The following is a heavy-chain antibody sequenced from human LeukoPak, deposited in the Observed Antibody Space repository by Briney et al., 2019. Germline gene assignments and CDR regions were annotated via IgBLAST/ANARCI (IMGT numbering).Heavy chain of an antibody. J-gene: IGHJ6*02. CDR2: ISWNGGGM. V-gene: IGHV3-9*01. CDR3: ARNNGMDV. CDR1: GFTFDAYA. Sequence: SGGSLRLSCAASGFTFDAYAMHWVRQAPGKGLEWVSGISWNGGGMGYAVSVKGRFTISKDNAKNSLYLQMNSLRAEDTALYHCARNNGMDVWGQGTTVIVSS.